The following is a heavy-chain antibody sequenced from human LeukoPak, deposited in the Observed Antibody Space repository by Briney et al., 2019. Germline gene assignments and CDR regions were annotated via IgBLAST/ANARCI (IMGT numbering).Heavy chain of an antibody. V-gene: IGHV3-20*04. CDR2: INWNGGST. CDR1: GFTFDDYG. D-gene: IGHD3-22*01. Sequence: GGSLRLSCAASGFTFDDYGMSWARQAPGKGLEWVSGINWNGGSTGYADSVKGRFTISRDNAKNSLYLQMNSLRAEDTALYYCARVRERITMIVVVITRNFYYMDVWGKGTTVTVSS. CDR3: ARVRERITMIVVVITRNFYYMDV. J-gene: IGHJ6*03.